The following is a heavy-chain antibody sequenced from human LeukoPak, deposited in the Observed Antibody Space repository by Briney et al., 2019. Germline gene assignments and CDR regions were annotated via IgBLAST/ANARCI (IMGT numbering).Heavy chain of an antibody. CDR1: GFTFSDYY. CDR3: AKDNSGSYYGEGAFDI. D-gene: IGHD1-26*01. J-gene: IGHJ3*02. V-gene: IGHV3-11*01. CDR2: ISSSGSTI. Sequence: GGSLRLSCAASGFTFSDYYMSWIRQAPGKGLEWVSYISSSGSTIYYADSVKGRFTISRDNSKNTLYLQMNSLRAEDTAVYYCAKDNSGSYYGEGAFDIWGQGTMVTVSS.